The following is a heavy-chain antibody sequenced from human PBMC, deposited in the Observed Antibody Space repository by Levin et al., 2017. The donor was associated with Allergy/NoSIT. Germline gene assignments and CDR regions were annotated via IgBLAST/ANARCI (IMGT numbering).Heavy chain of an antibody. J-gene: IGHJ4*02. CDR2: ISGSGGST. V-gene: IGHV3-23*01. CDR1: GFTFSSYA. D-gene: IGHD3-22*01. CDR3: AKWAGSSGYYYFDY. Sequence: ETLSLTCAASGFTFSSYAMSWVRQAPGKGLEWVSAISGSGGSTYYADSVKGRFTISRDNSKNTLYLQMNSLRAEDTAVYYCAKWAGSSGYYYFDYWGQGTLVTVSS.